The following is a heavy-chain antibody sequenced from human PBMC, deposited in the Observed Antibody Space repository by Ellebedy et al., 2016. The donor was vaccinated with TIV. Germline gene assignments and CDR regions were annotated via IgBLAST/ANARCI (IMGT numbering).Heavy chain of an antibody. D-gene: IGHD6-6*01. CDR3: ARVRPINLLYSSSSYWFGP. J-gene: IGHJ5*02. V-gene: IGHV4-34*01. CDR2: ISHNGNT. CDR1: GGSFSGYS. Sequence: GSLRLSXAVYGGSFSGYSWSWIRQPPGRGLEWIGEISHNGNTNYKPSLKSRVTISVDTSRNQFTLNLTSVTAADTAVYYCARVRPINLLYSSSSYWFGPWGQGTLVTVSS.